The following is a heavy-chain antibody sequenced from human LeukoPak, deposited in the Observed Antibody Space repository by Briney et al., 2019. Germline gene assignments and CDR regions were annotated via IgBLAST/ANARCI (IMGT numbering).Heavy chain of an antibody. CDR3: ARANFDIVVVPAAMPFAFDI. CDR1: GFTFSSYS. Sequence: GGSLRLSCAASGFTFSSYSMNWVRQAPGKGLEWVSSISSSSSYIYSADSVKGRFTISRDNAKNSLYLQMNSLRAEDTAVYYCARANFDIVVVPAAMPFAFDIWGQGTMVTVSS. J-gene: IGHJ3*02. D-gene: IGHD2-2*01. CDR2: ISSSSSYI. V-gene: IGHV3-21*01.